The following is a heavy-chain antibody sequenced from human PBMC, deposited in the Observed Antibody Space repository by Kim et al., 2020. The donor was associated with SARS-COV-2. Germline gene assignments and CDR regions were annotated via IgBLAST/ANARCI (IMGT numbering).Heavy chain of an antibody. Sequence: GGSLRLSCAASGFAFSTYWMNWVRQVPGKGLVWLSRINPVGTDTTYADSVKGRFTISRDNAKNMLYLHLNSLRAEDTALYYCARPLSGTNCYDYWGQETLVTVSS. CDR1: GFAFSTYW. D-gene: IGHD2-8*01. CDR2: INPVGTDT. V-gene: IGHV3-74*01. J-gene: IGHJ4*02. CDR3: ARPLSGTNCYDY.